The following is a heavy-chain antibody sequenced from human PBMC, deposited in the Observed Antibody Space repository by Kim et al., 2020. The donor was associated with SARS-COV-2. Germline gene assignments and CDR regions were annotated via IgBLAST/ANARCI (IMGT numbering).Heavy chain of an antibody. D-gene: IGHD3-22*01. CDR1: GFTFSSYG. Sequence: GGSLRLSCGASGFTFSSYGMHWVRQAPGKGLEWVAVISYDGSNKYYADSVKGRFTISRDNSKNTLYLQMNSLRAEDTAVYYCAKIPTYYYDSSGYYYGSGMDVWGQGTTVTVSS. V-gene: IGHV3-30*18. CDR2: ISYDGSNK. CDR3: AKIPTYYYDSSGYYYGSGMDV. J-gene: IGHJ6*02.